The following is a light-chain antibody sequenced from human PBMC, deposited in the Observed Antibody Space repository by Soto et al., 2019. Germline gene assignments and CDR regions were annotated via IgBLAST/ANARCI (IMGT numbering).Light chain of an antibody. Sequence: EIVLTQSPATLSLSPGERATLSCRASQSVSSYLAWYQQKPGQAPRLLIYDASNRVTGIPARFSGSGSGTDFTLTISILEPEDFACYYCQPRSHWPPSFTFGPGTKVDIK. V-gene: IGKV3-11*01. J-gene: IGKJ3*01. CDR2: DAS. CDR3: QPRSHWPPSFT. CDR1: QSVSSY.